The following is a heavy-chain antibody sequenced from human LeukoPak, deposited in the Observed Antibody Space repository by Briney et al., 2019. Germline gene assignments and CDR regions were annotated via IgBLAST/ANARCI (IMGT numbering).Heavy chain of an antibody. D-gene: IGHD6-6*01. CDR2: TSGDNVNT. V-gene: IGHV1-18*01. CDR3: VRDWEWKAARNLFDL. Sequence: GASVKVSCKASGYSFINYGISWVRQARGQGLEWMGWTSGDNVNTYYAQKFLGRVIMTTETSTTTAYMELRSLRPDDTAVYYCVRDWEWKAARNLFDLWGQGTRVTVSS. CDR1: GYSFINYG. J-gene: IGHJ5*02.